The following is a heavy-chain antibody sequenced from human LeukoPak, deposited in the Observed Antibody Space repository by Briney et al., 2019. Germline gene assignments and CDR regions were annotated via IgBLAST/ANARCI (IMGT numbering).Heavy chain of an antibody. CDR3: ARDMVSTWPYFYSYYYMDV. CDR1: GASITSYS. Sequence: SETLSLTCTVSGASITSYSWNWIRQPAGKGLEWIGRIHGNGSTNYNPSLKSRVTMSLDTSKSQFSLKLPSVTAADTALYYCARDMVSTWPYFYSYYYMDVWGQGTTVAVSS. D-gene: IGHD6-13*01. V-gene: IGHV4-4*07. CDR2: IHGNGST. J-gene: IGHJ6*03.